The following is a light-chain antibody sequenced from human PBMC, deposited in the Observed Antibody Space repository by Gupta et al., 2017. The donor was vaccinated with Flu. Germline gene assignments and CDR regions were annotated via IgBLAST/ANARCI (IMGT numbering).Light chain of an antibody. Sequence: YPLPQPPALSLSPGQTATITCSGAALAKQYVYWYRQRPGQAPVLLIYKDTKRASGIPDRISGSSSGTRVTLTIRGVQTEDEADYYCQSADITGATRVFGGGT. J-gene: IGLJ3*02. V-gene: IGLV3-25*02. CDR3: QSADITGATRV. CDR2: KDT. CDR1: ALAKQY.